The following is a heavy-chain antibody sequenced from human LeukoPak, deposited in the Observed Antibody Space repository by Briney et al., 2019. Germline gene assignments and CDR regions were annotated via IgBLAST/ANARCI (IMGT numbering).Heavy chain of an antibody. D-gene: IGHD5-12*01. CDR1: GGSISSGRYY. CDR3: ARVTAYSGYDYGVFDY. V-gene: IGHV4-31*03. CDR2: IYYSGST. J-gene: IGHJ4*02. Sequence: SETLSLTCTVSGGSISSGRYYWSWIRQHPGKGLEWVGYIYYSGSTYYNPSLKSRVTISVDTSKNQFSLKLSSVTAADTAVYYCARVTAYSGYDYGVFDYWGQGTLVTVSS.